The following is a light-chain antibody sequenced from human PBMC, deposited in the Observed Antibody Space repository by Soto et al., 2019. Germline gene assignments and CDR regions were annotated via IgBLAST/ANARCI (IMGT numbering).Light chain of an antibody. CDR3: LLFDGHTRM. CDR1: TGAVTSSHY. CDR2: DTS. J-gene: IGLJ3*02. V-gene: IGLV7-46*01. Sequence: QAVVTQEPSLTVSPGGTVTLTCGSSTGAVTSSHYPYWFQQKPGQAPRTLIYDTSNKHSLTPARFSGSLLGGKAALTLSGAQPEDEADSYFLLFDGHTRMFGGGTKLTVL.